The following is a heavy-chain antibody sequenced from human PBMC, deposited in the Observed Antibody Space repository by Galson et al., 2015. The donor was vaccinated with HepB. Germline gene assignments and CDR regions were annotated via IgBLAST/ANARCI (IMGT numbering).Heavy chain of an antibody. CDR2: ISAYNGNT. J-gene: IGHJ4*02. Sequence: SVKVSCKASGYTFTSYGISWVRQAPGQGLEWMGWISAYNGNTNYAQKLQGRVTMTTDTSASTAYMELRSLRSDDTAVYYCARAYDFWSGYYEDAGFDYWGQGTLVTVSS. CDR1: GYTFTSYG. V-gene: IGHV1-18*01. CDR3: ARAYDFWSGYYEDAGFDY. D-gene: IGHD3-3*01.